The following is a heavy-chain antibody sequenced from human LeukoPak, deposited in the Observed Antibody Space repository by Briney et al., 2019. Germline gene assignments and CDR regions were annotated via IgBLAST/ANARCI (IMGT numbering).Heavy chain of an antibody. CDR2: ISTSGRTI. Sequence: GGSLRLSCATSGFTFSSYGMHWVRQAPGKGLEWVSYISTSGRTIYYADSVKGRFTISRDNAKNSLYLQMNSLRAEDTAVYYCANRADYWGQGTLVTVSS. J-gene: IGHJ4*02. V-gene: IGHV3-48*04. CDR3: ANRADY. CDR1: GFTFSSYG.